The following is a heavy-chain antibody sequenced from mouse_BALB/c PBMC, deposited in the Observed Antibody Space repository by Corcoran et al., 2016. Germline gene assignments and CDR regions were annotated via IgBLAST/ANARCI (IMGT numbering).Heavy chain of an antibody. V-gene: IGHV1-26*01. CDR3: ARDYDYYFDY. CDR2: INPNNGGT. CDR1: GYTFTDYY. D-gene: IGHD2-4*01. J-gene: IGHJ2*01. Sequence: EVQLQESGPELVKPGASVKMSCKASGYTFTDYYMKWVKRSHGKSLEWSGDINPNNGGTSYNQKFKGKATLTVDKSSSTAYMQLNSLTSEDSAVYYCARDYDYYFDYWGQGTTLTVSS.